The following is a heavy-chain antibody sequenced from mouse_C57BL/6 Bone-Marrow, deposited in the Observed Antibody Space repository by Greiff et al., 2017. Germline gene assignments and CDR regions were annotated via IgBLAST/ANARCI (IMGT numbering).Heavy chain of an antibody. V-gene: IGHV1-55*01. Sequence: QVQLQQPGAELVKPGASVKMSCTASGYTFTSYWINWVKQRPGQGLEWIGDIYPTSGRTNYNEKFKSKAILTVDTSSNTAYMQLSSLTSEDSAVFYCARSGPLGRSFDYWGQGTTLTVSS. CDR2: IYPTSGRT. CDR1: GYTFTSYW. J-gene: IGHJ2*01. CDR3: ARSGPLGRSFDY. D-gene: IGHD4-1*01.